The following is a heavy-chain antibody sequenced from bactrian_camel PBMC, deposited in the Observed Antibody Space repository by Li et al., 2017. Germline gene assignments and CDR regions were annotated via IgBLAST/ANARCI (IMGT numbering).Heavy chain of an antibody. CDR2: IATGSGNT. V-gene: IGHV3S54*01. D-gene: IGHD8*01. CDR1: GHSRGSNC. CDR3: AAECLSRPTGVGIRGDQFAY. Sequence: HVQLVESGGGSVQAGGSLRLSCVVSGHSRGSNCVGWYRLPPGRAPAEREGIARIATGSGNTYYADSVKGRFTISQDTAKNSLYLQMNSLQPEDTGMYYCAAECLSRPTGVGIRGDQFAYWGQGTQVTVS. J-gene: IGHJ6*01.